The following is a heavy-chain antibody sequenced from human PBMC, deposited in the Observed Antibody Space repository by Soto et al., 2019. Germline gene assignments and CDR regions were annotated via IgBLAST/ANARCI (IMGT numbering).Heavy chain of an antibody. CDR1: DGSISSSSYY. Sequence: LETLSVTCSVSDGSISSSSYYWGWIRQPPGKGLEWIGSIYYSGSTYYNPSLKSRVTISVDTSKNQFSLKLSSVTAADTAVYYCARLEESCYCWDYWGQGTLVTVS. V-gene: IGHV4-39*01. D-gene: IGHD2-15*01. J-gene: IGHJ4*02. CDR2: IYYSGST. CDR3: ARLEESCYCWDY.